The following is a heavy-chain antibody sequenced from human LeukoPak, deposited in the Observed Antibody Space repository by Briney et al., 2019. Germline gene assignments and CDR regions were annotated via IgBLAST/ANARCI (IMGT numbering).Heavy chain of an antibody. CDR2: FDPEDGET. J-gene: IGHJ5*02. D-gene: IGHD6-13*01. Sequence: ASVKVSCKVSGYTLTELSMHWVRQAPGKGLEWMGGFDPEDGETIYAQKFQGRVTMTEDTSTDTAYMELSSLRSEDTAVYYCARDLGQQLVGPNWFDPWGQGTLVTVSS. CDR3: ARDLGQQLVGPNWFDP. CDR1: GYTLTELS. V-gene: IGHV1-24*01.